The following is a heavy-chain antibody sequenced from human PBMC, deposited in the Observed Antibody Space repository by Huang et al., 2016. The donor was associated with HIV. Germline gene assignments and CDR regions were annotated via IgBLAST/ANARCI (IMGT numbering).Heavy chain of an antibody. D-gene: IGHD6-25*01. J-gene: IGHJ4*02. CDR3: AHSTDASAATFYFDF. V-gene: IGHV2-5*01. CDR2: IYSNGDG. CDR1: GFSLTTTGVG. Sequence: QITLRESGPALVKPTQTLTLTCTFSGFSLTTTGVGVGWIRQPPGQALEWLAFIYSNGDGRYSPSPSSRLTITKDTSKNQVVLTMTNMDPVDTATYYCAHSTDASAATFYFDFWGQGTLVAVSS.